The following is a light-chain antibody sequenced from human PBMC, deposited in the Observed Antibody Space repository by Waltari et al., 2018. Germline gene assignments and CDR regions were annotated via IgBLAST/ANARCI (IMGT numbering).Light chain of an antibody. V-gene: IGLV2-11*01. J-gene: IGLJ2*01. CDR2: EFS. CDR3: CSYAGSYTLV. Sequence: QSALTQPRSVSGSPGQSVTISCTGTSSDVGGYNYVSWYQQHPGKAPNLMIYEFSKRPSGVPDRFSGSKSGNTASLTISGLQAEDEADYYCCSYAGSYTLVFGGGTKLTVL. CDR1: SSDVGGYNY.